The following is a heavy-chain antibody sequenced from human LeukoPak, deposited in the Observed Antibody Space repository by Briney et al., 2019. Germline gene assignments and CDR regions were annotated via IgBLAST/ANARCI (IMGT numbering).Heavy chain of an antibody. J-gene: IGHJ4*02. V-gene: IGHV3-30*02. D-gene: IGHD5-12*01. CDR1: GFTFSSYG. CDR2: IRYDGSNK. Sequence: GGSLRLSCAASGFTFSSYGMHWVRQAPGKGLEWVAFIRYDGSNKYYTDSVKGRFTISRDNAKNSLYLQMNSLRPEDTALYYCAKDSEQLIVARFDYWGQGTLVTVSS. CDR3: AKDSEQLIVARFDY.